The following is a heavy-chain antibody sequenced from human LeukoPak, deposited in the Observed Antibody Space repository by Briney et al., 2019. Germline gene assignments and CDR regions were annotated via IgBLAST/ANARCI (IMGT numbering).Heavy chain of an antibody. J-gene: IGHJ3*01. CDR3: ARGDYYYDSSGFAFDV. D-gene: IGHD3-22*01. CDR1: GVSISSGGYS. V-gene: IGHV4-30-2*01. Sequence: PSQTLSLTCAVSGVSISSGGYSWSWIRQPPGKGLEWIGYIYHSGSTYYNPSLKSRVTISVDRSKNQFSLKLSSVTAADTAVYYCARGDYYYDSSGFAFDVWGQGTMVTVSS. CDR2: IYHSGST.